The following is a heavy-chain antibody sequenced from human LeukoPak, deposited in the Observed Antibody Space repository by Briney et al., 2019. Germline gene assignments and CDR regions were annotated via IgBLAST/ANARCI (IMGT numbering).Heavy chain of an antibody. CDR3: ARVRYGIVV. J-gene: IGHJ4*02. Sequence: SETLSLTCAVYGGSFSGYYWSWIRQPPGKGLEWIGEINHSGSTNYNPSLKSRVTISVDTSKNQFSLKLSSVTAAGTAVYYCARVRYGIVVWGQGTLVTVSS. D-gene: IGHD3-22*01. CDR2: INHSGST. V-gene: IGHV4-34*01. CDR1: GGSFSGYY.